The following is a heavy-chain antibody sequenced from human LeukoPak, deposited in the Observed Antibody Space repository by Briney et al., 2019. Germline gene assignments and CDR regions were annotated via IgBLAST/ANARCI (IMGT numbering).Heavy chain of an antibody. CDR3: GRVRTGNTGSPEYFED. D-gene: IGHD5-12*01. CDR2: ISHRGAT. CDR1: GGSLSASY. J-gene: IGHJ1*01. Sequence: SETLSLTCAVYGGSLSASYSTWIRQPPGKGLEWIGEISHRGATNYNPSLKSRVTISADTSKNQFSLRLNFVTAADTAVYYCGRVRTGNTGSPEYFEDWGQGTLVTVSS. V-gene: IGHV4-34*01.